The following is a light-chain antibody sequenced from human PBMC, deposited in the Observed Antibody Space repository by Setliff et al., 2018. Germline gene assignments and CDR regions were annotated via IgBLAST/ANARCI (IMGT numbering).Light chain of an antibody. CDR2: EVT. V-gene: IGLV2-14*01. CDR3: GSCTSTSPCA. J-gene: IGLJ1*01. CDR1: GRDLGCFNF. Sequence: QSALAQPASVSGSPGQSVSISCTGSGRDLGCFNFVSWYRQYPGKAPQLIIYEVTNRPSGVSSRFSGSKSGNTASLTISGLQAEDEADYYCGSCTSTSPCAFGTGTNVTVL.